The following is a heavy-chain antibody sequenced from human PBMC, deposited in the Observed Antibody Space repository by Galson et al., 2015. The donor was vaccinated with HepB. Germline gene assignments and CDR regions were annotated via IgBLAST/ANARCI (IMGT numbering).Heavy chain of an antibody. D-gene: IGHD4-17*01. J-gene: IGHJ4*02. CDR2: TWFDGSRT. Sequence: SLRLSCAASGFTFTSYGVQWVRQAPGKGLEWLAITWFDGSRTYYADSVKGRFTVSRDNTKNTRYLQMNNLRVEDTAVYYCVRGGDGDLYYFDYWGQGTLVTVSS. CDR1: GFTFTSYG. CDR3: VRGGDGDLYYFDY. V-gene: IGHV3-33*01.